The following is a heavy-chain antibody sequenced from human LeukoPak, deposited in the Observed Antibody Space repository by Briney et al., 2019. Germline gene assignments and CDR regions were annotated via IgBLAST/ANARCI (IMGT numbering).Heavy chain of an antibody. J-gene: IGHJ2*01. Sequence: PSETLSLTCAVHGGSVFGYYWSRIRQPPGKGLEWIGEIHHGGRSKYHPALKSRVTISVDTPNNQFSLKLTSMTAADTAVYYCARHGDWYFALWGPGTLVTVSS. D-gene: IGHD3-10*01. V-gene: IGHV4-34*01. CDR3: ARHGDWYFAL. CDR2: IHHGGRS. CDR1: GGSVFGYY.